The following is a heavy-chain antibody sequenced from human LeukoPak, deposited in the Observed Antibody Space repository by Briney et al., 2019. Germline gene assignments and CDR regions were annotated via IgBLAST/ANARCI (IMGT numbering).Heavy chain of an antibody. CDR1: GFTFDDYA. CDR3: AKPGRDDGSGYCGGDLDY. D-gene: IGHD3-22*01. Sequence: GGSLRLSCAAFGFTFDDYAMHWVRQAPGKGLEWVSLISGDSGSRYYADSVKGRFTISKDNSKNSLYLQMNSLRTEDAALYYCAKPGRDDGSGYCGGDLDYWGQGTLVTVSS. CDR2: ISGDSGSR. J-gene: IGHJ4*02. V-gene: IGHV3-43*02.